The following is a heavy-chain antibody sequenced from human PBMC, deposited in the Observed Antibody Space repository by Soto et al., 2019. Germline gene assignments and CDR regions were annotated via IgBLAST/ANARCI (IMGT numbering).Heavy chain of an antibody. V-gene: IGHV4-34*01. J-gene: IGHJ5*02. CDR2: INHSGST. CDR3: ARDRLRASNWFDP. Sequence: SETLSLTCAVYGGSFSGYYWSWIRQPPGKGLEWIGEINHSGSTNYNPSLRSRVTISVDTSKNQFSLKLSSVTAADTAVYYCARDRLRASNWFDPWGQGTLVTVSS. CDR1: GGSFSGYY.